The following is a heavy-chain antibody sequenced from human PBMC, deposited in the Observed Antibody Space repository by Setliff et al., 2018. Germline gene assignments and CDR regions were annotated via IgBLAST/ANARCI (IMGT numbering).Heavy chain of an antibody. J-gene: IGHJ3*01. CDR1: GDSINNFY. CDR3: ARAPLDYSSRAFDF. CDR2: IFSDGTT. Sequence: PSETLSLTCSVSGDSINNFYWNWIRQSPGTGLEWIGYIFSDGTTYYNPSLKGRVAMSVDTSKKQFSLSLSAVTAADTAKYYCARAPLDYSSRAFDFWGQGTMVTVS. D-gene: IGHD2-15*01. V-gene: IGHV4-59*01.